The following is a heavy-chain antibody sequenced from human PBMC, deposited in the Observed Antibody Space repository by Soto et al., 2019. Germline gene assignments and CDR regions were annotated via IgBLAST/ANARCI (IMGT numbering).Heavy chain of an antibody. V-gene: IGHV4-39*01. D-gene: IGHD2-2*01. CDR1: GGSIRSSSY. Sequence: QPQLQESGPGLVKPSETLSLTCTVSGGSIRSSSYWGWIRQPPGKGLEWIGSIYSIGSSYYNPSLKGRVTISADTSKNQFSLNLISVTAADTAVYYCRRSSRYSTDVWGQGTTVTVSS. J-gene: IGHJ6*02. CDR3: RRSSRYSTDV. CDR2: IYSIGSS.